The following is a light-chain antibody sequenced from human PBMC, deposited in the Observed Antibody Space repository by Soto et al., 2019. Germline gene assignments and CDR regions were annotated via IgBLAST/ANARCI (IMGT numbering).Light chain of an antibody. CDR1: QGISHY. CDR3: LRHNSYPWT. J-gene: IGKJ1*01. Sequence: MTTSVIDPVTSTCLASQGISHYLAWFRQKTGKVPRRLIYAASSLQGGVPSRFGGSGAGTEFTLTSSSLQTEDFATDYCLRHNSYPWTFGQGTKVDIK. V-gene: IGKV1-17*03. CDR2: AAS.